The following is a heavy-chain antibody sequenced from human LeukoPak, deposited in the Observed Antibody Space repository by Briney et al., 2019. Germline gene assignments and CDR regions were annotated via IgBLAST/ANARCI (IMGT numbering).Heavy chain of an antibody. CDR1: GFTFSSYW. CDR2: IKQDGSEK. D-gene: IGHD3-22*01. J-gene: IGHJ6*03. CDR3: AKDMDYYYDADMDV. V-gene: IGHV3-7*03. Sequence: GGSLRLSCAASGFTFSSYWMSWVRQAPGKGLEWVANIKQDGSEKYYVDSVKGRFTISRDNAKNSLHLQMNSLRAEDTALYYCAKDMDYYYDADMDVWGKGTTVTISS.